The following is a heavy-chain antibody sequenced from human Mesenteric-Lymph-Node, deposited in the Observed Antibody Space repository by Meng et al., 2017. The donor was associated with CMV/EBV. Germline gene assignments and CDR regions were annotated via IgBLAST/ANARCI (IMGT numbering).Heavy chain of an antibody. V-gene: IGHV4-30-2*01. Sequence: LTCAVSGDSISGGGYSWSWIRQPPGKGLEWIGYLYHSGSTYYNPSLKSRVTISVDRSKNQFSLNLSSVTAADTAVYYCARGTNYYFDYWGQGSLVTVSS. J-gene: IGHJ4*02. CDR2: LYHSGST. D-gene: IGHD4/OR15-4a*01. CDR1: GDSISGGGYS. CDR3: ARGTNYYFDY.